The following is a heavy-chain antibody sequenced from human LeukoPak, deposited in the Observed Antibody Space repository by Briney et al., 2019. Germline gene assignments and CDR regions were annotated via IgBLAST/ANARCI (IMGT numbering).Heavy chain of an antibody. CDR3: AKGYSGLLVYALDV. J-gene: IGHJ3*01. D-gene: IGHD5-12*01. CDR1: GFSFISVW. CDR2: SRNKANSDTT. Sequence: GGSLRLSCVGSGFSFISVWLNWVRQAPGKGPEWVGRSRNKANSDTTEYAASVKGRFSISRDDSKNLQFLQMNSLRTEDTAVYYCAKGYSGLLVYALDVWGPGTRVTVSS. V-gene: IGHV3-72*01.